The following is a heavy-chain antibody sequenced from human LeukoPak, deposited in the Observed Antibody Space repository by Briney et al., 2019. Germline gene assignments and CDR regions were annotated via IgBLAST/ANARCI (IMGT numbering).Heavy chain of an antibody. CDR2: TYYRSKWFN. V-gene: IGHV6-1*01. CDR1: GDSVSSNSAT. Sequence: SRTLSLTCAISGDSVSSNSATWNWIRQSPSRGLEWLGRTYYRSKWFNNYAVSVKGRVTINPDTSKNQFSLQLKSVTPEDTAIYYCARGNWGATDYWGQGTLVTVSS. CDR3: ARGNWGATDY. J-gene: IGHJ4*02. D-gene: IGHD1-26*01.